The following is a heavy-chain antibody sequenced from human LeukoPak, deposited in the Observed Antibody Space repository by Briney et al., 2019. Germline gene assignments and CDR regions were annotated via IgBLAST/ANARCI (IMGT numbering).Heavy chain of an antibody. J-gene: IGHJ4*02. CDR2: FYSGGKT. CDR3: ASRDCSGGGCHFAGADPFDY. CDR1: GLTVSSSY. Sequence: GGSLRLSCAASGLTVSSSYMSWVRQAPGKGLEWVSVFYSGGKTYYTDSVKGRFTISRDNSKNTLYLQMNSLRAEDTAVYYCASRDCSGGGCHFAGADPFDYWGQGTLVTVSS. D-gene: IGHD2-15*01. V-gene: IGHV3-53*01.